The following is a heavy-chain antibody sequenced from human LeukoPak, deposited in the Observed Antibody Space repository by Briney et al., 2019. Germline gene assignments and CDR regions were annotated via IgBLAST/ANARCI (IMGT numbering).Heavy chain of an antibody. Sequence: PGGSLRLSCAASGFTFDSYAMSWVRQAPGKGLEWVSALSGSGGSTYFADSVKGRFTISRDNSKNTLDLQMNSLRAEDTAVYYCAKSILGVEPRGYFDYWGQGTLVTVSS. D-gene: IGHD3-3*01. CDR3: AKSILGVEPRGYFDY. J-gene: IGHJ4*02. V-gene: IGHV3-23*01. CDR2: LSGSGGST. CDR1: GFTFDSYA.